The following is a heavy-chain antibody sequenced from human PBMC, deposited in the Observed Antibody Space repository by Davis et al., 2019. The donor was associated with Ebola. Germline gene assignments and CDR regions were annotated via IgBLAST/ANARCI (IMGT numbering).Heavy chain of an antibody. D-gene: IGHD5-12*01. CDR2: IYPGDSDT. J-gene: IGHJ4*02. CDR1: GYSFTSSW. CDR3: ARGIDRISGYDY. Sequence: KVSCKGSGYSFTSSWIGWVRQMPGKGLEWMGIIYPGDSDTKYSPSFQGQVTISADKSISTAYLQWSSLKASDTAMYFCARGIDRISGYDYWGQGTLVTVSS. V-gene: IGHV5-51*01.